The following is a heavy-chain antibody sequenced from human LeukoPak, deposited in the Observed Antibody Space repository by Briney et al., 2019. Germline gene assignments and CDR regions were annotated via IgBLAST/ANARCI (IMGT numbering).Heavy chain of an antibody. CDR2: ISAYNGNT. CDR1: GYTFTSYG. D-gene: IGHD3-10*01. Sequence: ASVKVSCKASGYTFTSYGINWVRQAPGQGLEWMGWISAYNGNTNYAQKLQGRVTMTTDTSTSTAYMELRSLRSDDTAVYYCARGIYGSGSYYALVDYWGQGTLVTVSS. V-gene: IGHV1-18*01. CDR3: ARGIYGSGSYYALVDY. J-gene: IGHJ4*02.